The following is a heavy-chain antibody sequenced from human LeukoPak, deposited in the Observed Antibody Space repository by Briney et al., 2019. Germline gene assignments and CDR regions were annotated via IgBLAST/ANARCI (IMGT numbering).Heavy chain of an antibody. J-gene: IGHJ4*02. CDR2: INHSGST. D-gene: IGHD3-22*01. V-gene: IGHV4-34*01. CDR3: AADYYDSSGYDY. Sequence: PSETLSLTCAVYGGSFSGYYWSWIRQPPGKGLEWIGEINHSGSTNYNPSLKSRVTISVDTSKNQFSLKLSSVTAADTAVYYGAADYYDSSGYDYWGQGTLVTVSS. CDR1: GGSFSGYY.